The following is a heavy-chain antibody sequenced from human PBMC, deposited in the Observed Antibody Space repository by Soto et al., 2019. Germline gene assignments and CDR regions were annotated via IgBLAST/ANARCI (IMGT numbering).Heavy chain of an antibody. Sequence: SVKVSGKASGGTFSSYAISWVRQAPGQGLEWMGGIIPIFGTANYAQKFQGRVTITADKSTSTAYMELSSLRSEDTAVYYCASGSAGYCSAGSCYSDSSYGTYVCCQGAPVTV. J-gene: IGHJ6*02. CDR3: ASGSAGYCSAGSCYSDSSYGTYV. CDR1: GGTFSSYA. CDR2: IIPIFGTA. D-gene: IGHD2-15*01. V-gene: IGHV1-69*06.